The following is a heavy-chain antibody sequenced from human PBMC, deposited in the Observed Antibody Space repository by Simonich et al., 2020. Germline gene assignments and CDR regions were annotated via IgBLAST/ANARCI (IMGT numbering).Heavy chain of an antibody. CDR1: GGSFSGYY. V-gene: IGHV4-34*01. Sequence: QVQLQQWGAGLLKPSETLSLTCAVYGGSFSGYYWSWIRQPPGRGLGWIGEINHSARTNSNPSVKVRGTISVDTSKNQFSLKLSSGTAADTAVYYCARCGLVNYDILTGYHNWFDPWGQGTLVTVSS. D-gene: IGHD3-9*01. J-gene: IGHJ5*02. CDR2: INHSART. CDR3: ARCGLVNYDILTGYHNWFDP.